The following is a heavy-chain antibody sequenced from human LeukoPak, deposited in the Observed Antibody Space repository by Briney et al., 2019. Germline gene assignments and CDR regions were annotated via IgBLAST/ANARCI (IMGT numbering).Heavy chain of an antibody. CDR2: ISSSSSPI. V-gene: IGHV3-48*02. CDR1: GFTFSSYN. CDR3: ARGGTYCPDY. Sequence: GGSLRLSCAASGFTFSSYNMNWVRQAPGKGLEWVSYISSSSSPIFYADSVKGRFTISRDNAKNSLYLQMNSLRDEDTAVYYCARGGTYCPDYWGQGTLVTVSS. D-gene: IGHD1-26*01. J-gene: IGHJ4*02.